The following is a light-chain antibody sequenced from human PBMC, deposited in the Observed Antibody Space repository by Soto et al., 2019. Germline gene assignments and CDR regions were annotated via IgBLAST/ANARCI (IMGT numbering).Light chain of an antibody. CDR2: DVS. CDR3: SSYTRSTTRV. J-gene: IGLJ1*01. Sequence: QPVLTQPASVSGSPGQSITISCTGTSSDVGGYNYVSWYQQHPGKAPKLIIFDVSNRPSGVSNRFSGSKSGNTASLTISGLQAEDEADYYCSSYTRSTTRVFGTGTKVTVL. CDR1: SSDVGGYNY. V-gene: IGLV2-14*01.